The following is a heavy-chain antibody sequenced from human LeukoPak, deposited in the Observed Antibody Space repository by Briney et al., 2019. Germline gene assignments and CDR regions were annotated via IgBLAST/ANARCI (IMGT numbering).Heavy chain of an antibody. V-gene: IGHV1-46*01. J-gene: IGHJ6*02. CDR3: ARGDLSAAAGFPYYCYGMDV. Sequence: ASVKVSCKASGYTFTSYYMHWVRQAPGQGLEWMGIINPSGGSTSYAQKLQGRVTMTRDTSTSTVYMELRSLRSEDTAVYYCARGDLSAAAGFPYYCYGMDVWGQGTTVTVSS. D-gene: IGHD6-13*01. CDR2: INPSGGST. CDR1: GYTFTSYY.